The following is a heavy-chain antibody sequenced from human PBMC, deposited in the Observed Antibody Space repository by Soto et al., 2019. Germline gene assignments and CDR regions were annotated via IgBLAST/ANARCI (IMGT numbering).Heavy chain of an antibody. CDR3: ARVMAYCTRISRHDY. CDR2: INAGNGNT. V-gene: IGHV1-3*01. CDR1: GYTFTSYA. Sequence: ASVKVSCKASGYTFTSYAMHWVRRAPGQRLEWMGWINAGNGNTKYSQKFQGRVTITRDTSTSTAYMELSSLRSDDTAVYYCARVMAYCTRISRHDYWGQGTLVPVS. D-gene: IGHD2-8*01. J-gene: IGHJ4*02.